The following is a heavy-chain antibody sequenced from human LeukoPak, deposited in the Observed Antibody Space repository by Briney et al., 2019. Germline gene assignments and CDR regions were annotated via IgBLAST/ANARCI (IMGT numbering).Heavy chain of an antibody. V-gene: IGHV4-30-2*01. D-gene: IGHD6-13*01. CDR2: IYHSGST. J-gene: IGHJ6*03. CDR3: ARDRKVIAAAGYYYYMDV. CDR1: GGSISSGGYY. Sequence: PSQTLSLTCTVSGGSISSGGYYWSWIRQPPGKGLEWIGYIYHSGSTYYNPSLKSRVTISVDRSKNQFSLKPSSVTAADTAVYYCARDRKVIAAAGYYYYMDVWGKGTTVTVSS.